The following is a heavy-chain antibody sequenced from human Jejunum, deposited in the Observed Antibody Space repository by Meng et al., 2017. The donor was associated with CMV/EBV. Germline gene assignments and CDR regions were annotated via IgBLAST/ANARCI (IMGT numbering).Heavy chain of an antibody. CDR1: GDIFINYD. CDR3: ARSRGTGYNLNY. Sequence: SCKASGDIFINYDMLWVRRAPGQRPEWMGRINAGNGNTKYSQKFKGRVTITRDTSASTVYMELNSLRSEDTAVYYCARSRGTGYNLNYWGQGTLVTVSS. CDR2: INAGNGNT. V-gene: IGHV1-3*01. J-gene: IGHJ4*02. D-gene: IGHD5-24*01.